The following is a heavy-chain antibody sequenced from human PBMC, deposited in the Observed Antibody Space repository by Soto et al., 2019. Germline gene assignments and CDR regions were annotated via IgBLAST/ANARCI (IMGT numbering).Heavy chain of an antibody. D-gene: IGHD3-22*01. CDR3: ARDSYDSSGSSGYSFDY. Sequence: QVQLQESGPGLVKPSQTLSLTCTVSGGSISSGDYYWNWIRQPPGKGLEWIGYIYYSGSTYYNPSLKSRVTTSVDTSKNQFSLKLSSVTAADTAVYYCARDSYDSSGSSGYSFDYWGQGTLVTVSS. V-gene: IGHV4-30-4*01. CDR2: IYYSGST. J-gene: IGHJ4*02. CDR1: GGSISSGDYY.